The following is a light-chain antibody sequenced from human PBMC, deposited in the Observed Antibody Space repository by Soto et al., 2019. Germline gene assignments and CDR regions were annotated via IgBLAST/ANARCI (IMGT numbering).Light chain of an antibody. V-gene: IGLV1-47*01. J-gene: IGLJ2*01. CDR3: ATWDDSLSGPV. Sequence: QSVLTQPPSTSGTPGQRVTISCSGSSSNIGSNYVYWYQKVPGTAPKLLIYRSNQRPSGVPDRVSGSKSGTSASLAISGLRSDDEADYYCATWDDSLSGPVFGGGTKLTVL. CDR1: SSNIGSNY. CDR2: RSN.